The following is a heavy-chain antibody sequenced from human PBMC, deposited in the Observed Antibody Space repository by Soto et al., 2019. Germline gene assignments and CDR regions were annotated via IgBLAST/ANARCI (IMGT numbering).Heavy chain of an antibody. V-gene: IGHV1-58*01. J-gene: IGHJ6*02. Sequence: ASVKVSCKASGITFSRSGVQWVRQARGQRLEWIGWIVVGSGNTNYAQKFQERVTTTRDMSTSTAYMELSSLRSDDTADYYCAAARGVDDFWSGYCGMDVWGQGTTVTVSS. CDR1: GITFSRSG. CDR3: AAARGVDDFWSGYCGMDV. CDR2: IVVGSGNT. D-gene: IGHD3-3*01.